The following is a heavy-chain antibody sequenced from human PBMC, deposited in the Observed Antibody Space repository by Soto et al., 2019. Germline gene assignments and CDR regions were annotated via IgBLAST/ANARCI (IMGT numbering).Heavy chain of an antibody. CDR1: GGTFSSYA. J-gene: IGHJ6*02. D-gene: IGHD1-7*01. Sequence: GASVKVSCKASGGTFSSYAISWVRQAPGQGLEWMGGIIPIFGTANYAQKFQGRVTITADESTSTAYMELSSLRSEDTAVYYCASAILTGTTRRYGMDVWGQGTTVTVSS. CDR3: ASAILTGTTRRYGMDV. CDR2: IIPIFGTA. V-gene: IGHV1-69*13.